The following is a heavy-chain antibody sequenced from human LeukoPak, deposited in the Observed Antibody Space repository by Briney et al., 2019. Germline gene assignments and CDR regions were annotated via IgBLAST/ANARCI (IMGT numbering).Heavy chain of an antibody. V-gene: IGHV4-59*08. CDR2: IYYTGST. Sequence: SETPSLTCTVSGGSISSFYWSWIRQPPGKGLEWIGFIYYTGSTDYNPSLKSRVTMSVDTSKNQFSLKLSSVTAADTAVYYCARHKEESGAYRPNDYWGQGTPVTVSS. CDR1: GGSISSFY. J-gene: IGHJ4*02. CDR3: ARHKEESGAYRPNDY. D-gene: IGHD1-1*01.